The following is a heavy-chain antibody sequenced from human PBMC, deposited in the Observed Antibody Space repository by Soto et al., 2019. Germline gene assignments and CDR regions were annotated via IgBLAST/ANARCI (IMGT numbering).Heavy chain of an antibody. CDR2: IRQDGSEK. CDR3: KSGCGRPSFPYFFDW. Sequence: EVQLVESGGGLVQPGGSLRLSCTASGFSFETYWMSWVRQAPGKGLEWVATIRQDGSEKHYVNSVRGRFIISRDNAEMSLSLQMNSLRVEDATFYYCKSGCGRPSFPYFFDWWGQGALVTVSS. J-gene: IGHJ4*02. CDR1: GFSFETYW. D-gene: IGHD3-9*01. V-gene: IGHV3-7*01.